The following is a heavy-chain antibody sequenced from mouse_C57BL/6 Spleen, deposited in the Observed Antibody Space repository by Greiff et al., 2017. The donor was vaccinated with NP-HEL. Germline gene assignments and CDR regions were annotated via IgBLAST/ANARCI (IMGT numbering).Heavy chain of an antibody. CDR3: ASHGSSSFAY. CDR2: ISGGGGNT. CDR1: GFTFSSYT. Sequence: EVQGVESGGGLVKPGGSLKLSCAASGFTFSSYTMSWVRQTPEKRLEWVATISGGGGNTYYPDSVKGRFTIARDNAKNTRYLQMSSLRSEDTALYYCASHGSSSFAYWGQGTLVTVSA. V-gene: IGHV5-9*01. D-gene: IGHD1-1*01. J-gene: IGHJ3*01.